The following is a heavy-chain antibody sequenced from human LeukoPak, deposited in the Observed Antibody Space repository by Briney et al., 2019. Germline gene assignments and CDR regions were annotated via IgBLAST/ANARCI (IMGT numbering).Heavy chain of an antibody. CDR2: FHHSGGT. V-gene: IGHV4-4*02. Sequence: SETLSLTCAVSGGSISGPNWWSWVRQPPGKGLEWIGEFHHSGGTNYNPFLKSRVSISIDKSNNQFSLKLTSVTAADTAVYYCARNGAFAVEYWGRGSLVTVSS. D-gene: IGHD1-1*01. CDR3: ARNGAFAVEY. CDR1: GGSISGPNW. J-gene: IGHJ4*02.